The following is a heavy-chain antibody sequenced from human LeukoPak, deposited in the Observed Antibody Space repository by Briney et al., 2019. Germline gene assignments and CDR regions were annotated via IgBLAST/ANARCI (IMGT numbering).Heavy chain of an antibody. CDR2: ISYDGSNK. CDR3: ARDRGVGTLGSDY. CDR1: GFTFSSYA. D-gene: IGHD2/OR15-2a*01. J-gene: IGHJ4*02. Sequence: PGGSLRLSCAASGFTFSSYAMHWVRQAPGKRLEWVAVISYDGSNKYYADSVKGRFTISRDNSKNTLYLQMNSLRAEDTAVYYCARDRGVGTLGSDYWGQGTLVTVSS. V-gene: IGHV3-30-3*01.